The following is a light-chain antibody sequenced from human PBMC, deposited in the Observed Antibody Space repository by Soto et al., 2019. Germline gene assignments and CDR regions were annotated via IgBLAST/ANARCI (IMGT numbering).Light chain of an antibody. J-gene: IGKJ5*01. CDR3: QHFKSFPIT. V-gene: IGKV1-9*01. CDR2: ESS. CDR1: QGISTL. Sequence: DIQMTQSPSTLRASVGDRVTITCRASQGISTLLAWYQQKPGKAPKVLIYESSLLQSGVPSRFSGSGSGTDFTLTISSLQPEDFATYYCQHFKSFPITFGQGTRLEIK.